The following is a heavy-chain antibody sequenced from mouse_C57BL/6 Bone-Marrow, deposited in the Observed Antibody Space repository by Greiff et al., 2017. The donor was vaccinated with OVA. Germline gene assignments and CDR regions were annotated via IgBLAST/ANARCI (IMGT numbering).Heavy chain of an antibody. Sequence: EVKLQESGGGLVQPGGSLKLSCAASGFTFSDYYMYWVRQTPEKRLEWVAYISNGGGSTYYPDTVKGRFTISRDNAKNTLYLQMSRLKSEDTAMYYCARHGAGTFLDYWGQGTTLTVSS. CDR1: GFTFSDYY. CDR2: ISNGGGST. J-gene: IGHJ2*01. CDR3: ARHGAGTFLDY. D-gene: IGHD4-1*01. V-gene: IGHV5-12*01.